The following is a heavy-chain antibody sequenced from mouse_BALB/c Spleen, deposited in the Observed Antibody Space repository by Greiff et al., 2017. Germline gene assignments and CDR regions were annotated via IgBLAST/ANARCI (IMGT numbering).Heavy chain of an antibody. CDR2: ISSGSSTI. J-gene: IGHJ4*01. V-gene: IGHV5-17*02. Sequence: EVKVVESGGGLVQPGGSRKLSCAASGFTFSSFGMHWVRQAPEKGLEWVAYISSGSSTIYYADTVKGRFTISRDNPKNTLFLQMTSLRSEDTAMYYCARNEGYAMDYWGQGTSVTVSS. CDR1: GFTFSSFG. CDR3: ARNEGYAMDY.